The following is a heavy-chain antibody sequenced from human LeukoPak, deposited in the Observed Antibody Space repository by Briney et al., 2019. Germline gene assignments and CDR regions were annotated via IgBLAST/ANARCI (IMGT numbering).Heavy chain of an antibody. D-gene: IGHD4-17*01. J-gene: IGHJ4*02. V-gene: IGHV4-38-2*02. CDR3: ARARTNLGDYDY. CDR2: IFHSGSS. Sequence: PSETLSLTCTVSGYSISSGYYWGWIRQPPGKGLEWIGNIFHSGSSYYNPSLESRVTMSTATSKNQFSLRLISVTAADTAVCYCARARTNLGDYDYWGQGTLVTVSS. CDR1: GYSISSGYY.